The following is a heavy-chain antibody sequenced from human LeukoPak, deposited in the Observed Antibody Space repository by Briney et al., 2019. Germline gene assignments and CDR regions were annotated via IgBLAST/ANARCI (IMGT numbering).Heavy chain of an antibody. V-gene: IGHV1-69*13. CDR1: GCTFSSYA. CDR2: IISIFGTA. J-gene: IGHJ3*02. Sequence: SVKVSCKASGCTFSSYAISWVRQAPGQGLEWMGGIISIFGTANYAQKFQGRVTITADESTSTAYMELSSLRSEDTAVYYCATSSSSLDAFDIWGQGTMVTVSS. D-gene: IGHD6-13*01. CDR3: ATSSSSLDAFDI.